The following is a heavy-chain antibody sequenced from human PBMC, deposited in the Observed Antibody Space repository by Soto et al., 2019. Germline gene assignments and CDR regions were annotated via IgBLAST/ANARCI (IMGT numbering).Heavy chain of an antibody. CDR1: GFTFSSYG. V-gene: IGHV3-33*01. J-gene: IGHJ4*02. Sequence: GGSLRLSCAASGFTFSSYGMHWVRQAPGKGLEWVAVIWYDGSNKYYADSVKGRFTISRDNSKNTLYLQMNSLRAEDTAVYYCARSLRYFDWLKSRGLGFDYWGQGTLVTVSS. CDR3: ARSLRYFDWLKSRGLGFDY. CDR2: IWYDGSNK. D-gene: IGHD3-9*01.